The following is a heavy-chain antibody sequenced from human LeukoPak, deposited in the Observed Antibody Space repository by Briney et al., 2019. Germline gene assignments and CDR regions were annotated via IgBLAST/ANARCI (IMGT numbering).Heavy chain of an antibody. CDR1: GDSISSYY. CDR2: IYTSGDT. J-gene: IGHJ4*02. CDR3: ARLTRLSTSPDRYYLDY. V-gene: IGHV4-4*09. Sequence: SETLSLTCTVSGDSISSYYGSWIRQPPGKGLEWIGYIYTSGDTNYIPSLKGRVTISIDTSKNQFSLKLSSVTAADSAVYYCARLTRLSTSPDRYYLDYWGQGTLVTVSS. D-gene: IGHD6-6*01.